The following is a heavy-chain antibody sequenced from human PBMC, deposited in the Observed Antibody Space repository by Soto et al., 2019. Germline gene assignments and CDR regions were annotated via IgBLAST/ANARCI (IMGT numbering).Heavy chain of an antibody. J-gene: IGHJ4*02. D-gene: IGHD6-19*01. CDR3: AISSGWYPGTFDY. V-gene: IGHV3-53*02. CDR2: IYSGGST. Sequence: EVQLVETGGGLIQPGGSLRLSCAASGFTVSSHYMSWVRQAPGKGLEWVSVIYSGGSTYYADSVKGRFTISRDNSKNTLYLQMNSLRAEDTAVYYCAISSGWYPGTFDYWGQGTLVTVSS. CDR1: GFTVSSHY.